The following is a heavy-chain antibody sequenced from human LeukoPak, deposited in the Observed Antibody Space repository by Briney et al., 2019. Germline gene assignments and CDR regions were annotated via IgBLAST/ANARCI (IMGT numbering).Heavy chain of an antibody. CDR2: ISVYNGNT. V-gene: IGHV1-18*01. J-gene: IGHJ3*02. CDR3: ARDLYNYYDSSGFI. D-gene: IGHD3-22*01. Sequence: ASVKVSCKAYGYTFTSYGISWVRQAPGQGLEWMGWISVYNGNTNYAQKLQGRVTMTTDTSTSTAYMELRSLRSDDTAVYYCARDLYNYYDSSGFIWGQGTMVTVSS. CDR1: GYTFTSYG.